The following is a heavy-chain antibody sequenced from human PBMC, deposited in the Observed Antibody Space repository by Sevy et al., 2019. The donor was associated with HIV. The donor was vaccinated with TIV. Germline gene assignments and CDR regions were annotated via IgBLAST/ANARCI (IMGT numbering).Heavy chain of an antibody. CDR1: GFTFYNYA. CDR3: TRDERDLDAFDI. CDR2: IRTTVNGGTA. Sequence: GGSLRLSCATSGFTFYNYAMSWFRQAPGKGLEWIGFIRTTVNGGTAEYAASGEGRFTISRYDSRSIAYLQMNNLKTEEAVVYYCTRDERDLDAFDIWGQGTMVTVSS. V-gene: IGHV3-49*03. J-gene: IGHJ3*02.